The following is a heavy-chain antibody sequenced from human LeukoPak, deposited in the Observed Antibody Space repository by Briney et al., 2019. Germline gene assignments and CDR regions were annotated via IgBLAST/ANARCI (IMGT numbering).Heavy chain of an antibody. CDR1: GFTFSSYS. J-gene: IGHJ4*02. CDR3: ASWTAMVSSDY. CDR2: ISSSSSTI. Sequence: GSLRLSCAASGFTFSSYSMNWVRQAPGKRLEWVSYISSSSSTIYYADSVKGRFTISRDNAKNSLYLQMNSLRAEDTAVYYCASWTAMVSSDYWGQGTLVTVSS. V-gene: IGHV3-48*04. D-gene: IGHD5-18*01.